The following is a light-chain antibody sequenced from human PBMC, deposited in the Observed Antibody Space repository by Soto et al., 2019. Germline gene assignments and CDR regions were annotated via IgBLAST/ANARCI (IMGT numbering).Light chain of an antibody. CDR3: SSYTSSSTLGV. Sequence: QSVLTQPASVSGSPGQSITISCTGTSSDVGGYNYVSWYQQHPGKAPKLMIYDVSNRPSGVSNRFSGSKSGNTASLTISGLQAEDEADYYCSSYTSSSTLGVFGTGTKV. CDR1: SSDVGGYNY. V-gene: IGLV2-14*01. J-gene: IGLJ1*01. CDR2: DVS.